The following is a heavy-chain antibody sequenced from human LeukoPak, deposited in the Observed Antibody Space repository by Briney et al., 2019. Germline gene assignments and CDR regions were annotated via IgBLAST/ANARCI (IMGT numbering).Heavy chain of an antibody. CDR1: GFTVSSNY. V-gene: IGHV3-66*01. D-gene: IGHD6-13*01. CDR2: LYSGGNT. J-gene: IGHJ2*01. CDR3: ATSPATGNIYFDL. Sequence: GGSLRLSCAASGFTVSSNYMGWVRQAPGKELEWVSVLYSGGNTYYADSVKGRFTISRDNSKNTLYRQMNSLRAEDTAVYYCATSPATGNIYFDLWGRGTLVTVSS.